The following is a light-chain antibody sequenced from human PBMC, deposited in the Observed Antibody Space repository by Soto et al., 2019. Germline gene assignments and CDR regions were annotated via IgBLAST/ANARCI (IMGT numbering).Light chain of an antibody. V-gene: IGKV1-5*01. CDR1: QNIDTS. Sequence: IKLTQSPSTLSATVGDSVTITCRASQNIDTSLAWYQHKPGKAPKLLIFDVSNLESGVPSRFSGSGSGTEFTLTISSVHSDDFATYYCQQYDYSRSFGQGTKVDIK. CDR2: DVS. J-gene: IGKJ1*01. CDR3: QQYDYSRS.